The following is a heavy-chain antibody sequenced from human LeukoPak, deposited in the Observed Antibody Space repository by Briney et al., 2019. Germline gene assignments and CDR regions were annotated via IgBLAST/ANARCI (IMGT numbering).Heavy chain of an antibody. CDR3: ARIGGYYYFDY. J-gene: IGHJ4*02. CDR2: ISSSGSTI. V-gene: IGHV3-48*03. Sequence: GGSLRLSCAASGFTFSNYEMNWVRQAPGKGLEWVSYISSSGSTIYYADSVKGRFTISRDNAKNSLYLQMNSLGAEDAAVYYCARIGGYYYFDYWGQGALVTVSS. D-gene: IGHD3-22*01. CDR1: GFTFSNYE.